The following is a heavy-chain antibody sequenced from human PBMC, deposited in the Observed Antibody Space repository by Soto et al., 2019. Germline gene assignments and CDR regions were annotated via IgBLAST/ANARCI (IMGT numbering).Heavy chain of an antibody. Sequence: EVQLVESGGGLVQPGGSLRLSCAASGFTFSSYSMNWVRQAPGKGLEWVSYISSSSSTIYYADSVKGRFTISRDNAKNSLYRQMNSLRAEDTVVDYCARDQTYQGYSSSWFHYYYYYGMDVWGQGTTVTVSS. CDR2: ISSSSSTI. CDR1: GFTFSSYS. CDR3: ARDQTYQGYSSSWFHYYYYYGMDV. J-gene: IGHJ6*02. D-gene: IGHD6-13*01. V-gene: IGHV3-48*01.